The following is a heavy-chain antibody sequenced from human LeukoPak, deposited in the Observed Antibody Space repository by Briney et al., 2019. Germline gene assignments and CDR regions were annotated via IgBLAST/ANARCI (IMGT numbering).Heavy chain of an antibody. Sequence: PGGSLRLSCAASGFTFSSYGMHWVRQAPGKGLEWVAFIRYDGSNKYYADSVKGRFTISRDNFKNTLYLQMNSLRAEDTAVHYCAKDRHILTGSDYWGQGTLVTVSS. D-gene: IGHD3-9*01. J-gene: IGHJ4*02. V-gene: IGHV3-30*02. CDR2: IRYDGSNK. CDR1: GFTFSSYG. CDR3: AKDRHILTGSDY.